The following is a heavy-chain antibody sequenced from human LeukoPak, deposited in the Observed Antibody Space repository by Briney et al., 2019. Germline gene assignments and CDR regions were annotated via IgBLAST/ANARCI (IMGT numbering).Heavy chain of an antibody. CDR3: ARGLDP. Sequence: GGSLRLSCAASGFTFSSYSMNWVRQAPGKGLEWVSYISSYSGSTIYYADSVKGRFTISRDNDKNALYLQMNSLRDEDTAVYYCARGLDPWGQGTLVTVSS. V-gene: IGHV3-48*02. CDR2: ISSYSGSTI. CDR1: GFTFSSYS. J-gene: IGHJ5*02.